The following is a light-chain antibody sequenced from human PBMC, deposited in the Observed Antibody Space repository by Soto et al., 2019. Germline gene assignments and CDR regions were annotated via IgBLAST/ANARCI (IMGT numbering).Light chain of an antibody. CDR2: RNN. CDR3: ATWNGSLRPYV. CDR1: SSNIGNNF. V-gene: IGLV1-47*01. J-gene: IGLJ1*01. Sequence: VLSQPPSASGAPGQRFTISCSGSSSNIGNNFVYWYLHLPGTAPKLLIYRNNQRPSGVPDRISGSRSATSASLAISGLRYEDEGDYYFATWNGSLRPYVFGNGTKVTVL.